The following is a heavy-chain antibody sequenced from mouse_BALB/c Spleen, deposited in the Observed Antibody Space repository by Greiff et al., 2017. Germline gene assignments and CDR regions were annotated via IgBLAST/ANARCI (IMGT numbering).Heavy chain of an antibody. J-gene: IGHJ2*01. CDR2: ISNLAYSI. CDR1: GFTFSDYG. D-gene: IGHD2-3*01. V-gene: IGHV5-15*02. CDR3: ARDDGNYLDY. Sequence: EVQLVESGGGLVQPGGSRKLSCAASGFTFSDYGMAWVRQAPGKGPEWVAFISNLAYSIYYADTVTGRFTISRENAKNTLYLEMSSLRSEDTAMYYCARDDGNYLDYWGQGTTLTVSS.